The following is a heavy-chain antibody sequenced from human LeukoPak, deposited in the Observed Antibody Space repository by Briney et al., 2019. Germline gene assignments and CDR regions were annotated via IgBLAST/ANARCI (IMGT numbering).Heavy chain of an antibody. Sequence: ASVKVSCKASGYTFTSYDINWVRQAPGQGLEWMGWMNPNSGNTDYAQKFQGRVTMTRNTSISTAYMELSSLRSEDTAVYYCARGLRDCSSTSCSYYFDYWGQGTLVTVSS. D-gene: IGHD2-2*01. CDR1: GYTFTSYD. V-gene: IGHV1-8*01. J-gene: IGHJ4*02. CDR2: MNPNSGNT. CDR3: ARGLRDCSSTSCSYYFDY.